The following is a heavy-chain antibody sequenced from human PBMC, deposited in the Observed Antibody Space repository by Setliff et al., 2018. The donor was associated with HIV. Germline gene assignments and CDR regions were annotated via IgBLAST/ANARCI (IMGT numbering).Heavy chain of an antibody. D-gene: IGHD1-1*01. CDR1: GGSVIISHYY. CDR3: ARATEAGTIDY. Sequence: SETLSLTCTVSGGSVIISHYYWAWIRQPPGKGLEWIGSISYSGSTYYNPSLKSRITVTRDTSTTTVYMELSGLRSEDTAVYYCARATEAGTIDYWGQGTRVTVSS. CDR2: ISYSGST. V-gene: IGHV4-39*07. J-gene: IGHJ4*02.